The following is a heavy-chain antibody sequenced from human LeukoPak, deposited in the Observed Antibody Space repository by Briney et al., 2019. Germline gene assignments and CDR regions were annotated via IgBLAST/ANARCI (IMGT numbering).Heavy chain of an antibody. CDR1: GGSIINYY. D-gene: IGHD3-22*01. Sequence: SETLSLTCTVSGGSIINYYWSWIRQSAGTGLEWVGRIYITGSTNYNPSLQSRLSMSVDTSKNQFSLRLTSVSAADTAVYYCARLKYYGSTGYSPGYYMDVWGKGITVTVSS. CDR3: ARLKYYGSTGYSPGYYMDV. J-gene: IGHJ6*03. V-gene: IGHV4-4*07. CDR2: IYITGST.